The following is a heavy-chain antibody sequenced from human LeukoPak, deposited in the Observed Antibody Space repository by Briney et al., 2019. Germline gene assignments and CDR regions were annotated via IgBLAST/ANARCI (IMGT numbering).Heavy chain of an antibody. CDR2: ISYDGSNK. CDR1: GFTFSSYG. V-gene: IGHV3-30*18. D-gene: IGHD3-10*01. J-gene: IGHJ6*02. Sequence: PGRSLRLSCAASGFTFSSYGMHWVRQAPGKGLEWVAVISYDGSNKYYADSVKGRFTISRDNSKNTLYLQMNRLRAEVTAVYYCAKADVLLWFGEEDRRPGGMDVWGQGTTVTVSS. CDR3: AKADVLLWFGEEDRRPGGMDV.